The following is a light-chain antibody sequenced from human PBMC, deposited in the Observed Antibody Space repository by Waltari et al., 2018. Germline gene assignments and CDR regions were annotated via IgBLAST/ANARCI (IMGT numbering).Light chain of an antibody. CDR1: SGHISYA. J-gene: IGLJ1*01. CDR3: QTWGTGIQV. V-gene: IGLV4-69*01. Sequence: QLVVTQSPSASASLGASVKLTCTLSSGHISYAIAWHQQQPETGPRYLMKVNSDGSHNKGDGIPDRFSGSSSGAERYLTISSLQSEDEADYYCQTWGTGIQVFGAGTKVTVL. CDR2: VNSDGSH.